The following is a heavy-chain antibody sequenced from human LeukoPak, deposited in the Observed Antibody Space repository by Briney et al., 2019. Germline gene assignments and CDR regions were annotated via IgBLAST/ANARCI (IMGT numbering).Heavy chain of an antibody. D-gene: IGHD5-12*01. CDR2: ISYHGSNK. CDR3: ARGEGNGYDESFGY. Sequence: PGGSLRLSCAASGFTFSSYAMHWVRQAPGKGLEWVAVISYHGSNKYYADSVKGRFTISRDNSKNTLYLQMNSLRAEDTAVYYCARGEGNGYDESFGYWGQGTLVTVSS. V-gene: IGHV3-30*04. CDR1: GFTFSSYA. J-gene: IGHJ4*02.